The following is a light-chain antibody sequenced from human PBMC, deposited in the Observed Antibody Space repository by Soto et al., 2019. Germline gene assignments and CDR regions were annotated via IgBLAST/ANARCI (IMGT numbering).Light chain of an antibody. Sequence: AIQLTQSPSSLSASVGDRVTLTCRASQSISSYLNWYQQKPGKAPKLLIYAASSLQSGVPSRLSGSGSGTDFTLTISSLQPEDFATYDCLQDYNYPRTFGQGTKVDIK. CDR1: QSISSY. CDR3: LQDYNYPRT. CDR2: AAS. V-gene: IGKV1-6*01. J-gene: IGKJ1*01.